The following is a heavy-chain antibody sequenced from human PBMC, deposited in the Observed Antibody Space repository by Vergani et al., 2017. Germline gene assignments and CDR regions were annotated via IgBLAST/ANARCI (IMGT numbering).Heavy chain of an antibody. CDR3: ARDKRSWYYDFWSGLGELKDYYYYGMDV. J-gene: IGHJ6*02. CDR1: GFTFSSYE. Sequence: EVQLVESGGGLVQPGGSLRLSCAASGFTFSSYEMNWVRQAPGKGLEWVSYISSSGSTIYYADSVKGRFTISRDNAKNSLYLQMNSLRAEDTAVYYCARDKRSWYYDFWSGLGELKDYYYYGMDVWGQGTTVTVSS. V-gene: IGHV3-48*03. D-gene: IGHD3-3*01. CDR2: ISSSGSTI.